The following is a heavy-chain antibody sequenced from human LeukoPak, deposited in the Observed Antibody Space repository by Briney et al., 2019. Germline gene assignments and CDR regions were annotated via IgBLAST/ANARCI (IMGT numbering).Heavy chain of an antibody. Sequence: SETLSLTCSVSGGSISSYYWSWIRQPPGKGLEWIGYIYYSGSTNYNPSLKSRVTISVDTSKNQFSLKLSSVTAADTAVYYCARSGYYDSSSTFDYWGQGTLVTVSS. V-gene: IGHV4-59*01. D-gene: IGHD3-22*01. CDR1: GGSISSYY. CDR3: ARSGYYDSSSTFDY. CDR2: IYYSGST. J-gene: IGHJ4*02.